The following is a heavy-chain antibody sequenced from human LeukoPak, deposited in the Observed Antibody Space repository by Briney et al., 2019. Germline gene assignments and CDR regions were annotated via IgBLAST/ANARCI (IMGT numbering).Heavy chain of an antibody. D-gene: IGHD3-22*01. Sequence: QXPXXXLEWVSGXSGXXGNTYYADSVKGRFTISRDNSKNTLYLQMNSLRAEDTAVYYCAKDGYYYDSSGYYGQTFDYWGQGTLVTVSS. CDR3: AKDGYYYDSSGYYGQTFDY. V-gene: IGHV3-23*01. J-gene: IGHJ4*02. CDR2: XSGXXGNT.